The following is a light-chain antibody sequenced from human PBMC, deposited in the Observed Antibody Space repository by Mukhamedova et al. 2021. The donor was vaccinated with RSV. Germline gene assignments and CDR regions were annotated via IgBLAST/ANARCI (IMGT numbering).Light chain of an antibody. CDR2: RDN. V-gene: IGLV3-9*02. CDR3: QVWDTNTYV. Sequence: QWYQRRVHGQAPVMVISRDNKRPSGIPERFSGSNSGNTATLTISRAQAGDEADYYCQVWDTNTYVFGTGTKVTVL. J-gene: IGLJ1*01.